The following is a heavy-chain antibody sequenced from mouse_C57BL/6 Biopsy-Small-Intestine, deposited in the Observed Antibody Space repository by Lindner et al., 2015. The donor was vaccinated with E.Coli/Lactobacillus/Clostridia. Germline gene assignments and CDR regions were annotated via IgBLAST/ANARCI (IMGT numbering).Heavy chain of an antibody. CDR3: ARDYGTFVY. CDR2: INAGDGNT. Sequence: SVKVSCKTSGYTFTNHAMHWVRQAPGQRLEWMGWINAGDGNTKYSQKFQGRVTITRDTSASTAYMELSSLRSEDTAVYYCARDYGTFVYWGQGTLVTVSS. CDR1: GYTFTNHA. J-gene: IGHJ4*01. V-gene: IGHV1-84*02. D-gene: IGHD2-1*01.